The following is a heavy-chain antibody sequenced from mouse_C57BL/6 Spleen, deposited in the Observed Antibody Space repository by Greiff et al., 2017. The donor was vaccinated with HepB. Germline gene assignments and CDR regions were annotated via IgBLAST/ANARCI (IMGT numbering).Heavy chain of an antibody. D-gene: IGHD2-1*01. CDR3: AHLLPFDD. Sequence: VQLQQPGAELVKPGASVQLSCKASGYTFTSYWMHWVKQRPGQGLEWIGMIHPNSGSTNYNEKFKSKDTLIVDKSSSTAYMQLSRLTSEDSAVYYCAHLLPFDDWGQGTTLAVCS. V-gene: IGHV1-64*01. CDR2: IHPNSGST. CDR1: GYTFTSYW. J-gene: IGHJ2*01.